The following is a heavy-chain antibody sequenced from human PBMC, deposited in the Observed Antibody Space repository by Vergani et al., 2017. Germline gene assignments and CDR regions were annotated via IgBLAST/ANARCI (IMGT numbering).Heavy chain of an antibody. CDR1: GFAFSRYA. Sequence: EVQLLESGGRLVQPGGSLRLSCVASGFAFSRYAMSWVRQAPGKGLAWVSGLTASGSGISYADSVRGRFTISRDNSKNTLFLQMDSLRAEDTAVYYCARGSRAAGYSGPDSWGQGTRVTVSS. D-gene: IGHD6-13*01. J-gene: IGHJ4*02. CDR3: ARGSRAAGYSGPDS. V-gene: IGHV3-23*01. CDR2: LTASGSGI.